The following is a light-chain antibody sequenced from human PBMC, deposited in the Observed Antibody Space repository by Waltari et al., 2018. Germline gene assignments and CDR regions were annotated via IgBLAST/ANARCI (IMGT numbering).Light chain of an antibody. CDR2: AAS. Sequence: IQLTQSPSSLSASVGDRVTITCRAGQGISSYLAWYQQKPGKAPKLLIYAASTLQSGVPSRFSGSVAGTDFTLTISILQPEDFATYYCQQLNSYPSWTFGQGTKVEIK. V-gene: IGKV1-9*01. J-gene: IGKJ1*01. CDR1: QGISSY. CDR3: QQLNSYPSWT.